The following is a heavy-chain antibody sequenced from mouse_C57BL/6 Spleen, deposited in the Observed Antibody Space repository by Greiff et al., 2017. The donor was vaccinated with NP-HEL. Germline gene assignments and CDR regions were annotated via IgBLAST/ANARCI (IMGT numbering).Heavy chain of an antibody. D-gene: IGHD5-1-1*01. CDR3: ARLYPTYFDV. J-gene: IGHJ1*03. CDR1: GFTFSSYG. Sequence: EVKLVESGGDLVKPGGSLKLSCAASGFTFSSYGMSWVRQTPDKRLEWVATISSGGSYTYYPDSVKGRFTISRDNAKNTLYLQMSSLKSEDTAMYYCARLYPTYFDVWGTGTTVTVSS. CDR2: ISSGGSYT. V-gene: IGHV5-6*02.